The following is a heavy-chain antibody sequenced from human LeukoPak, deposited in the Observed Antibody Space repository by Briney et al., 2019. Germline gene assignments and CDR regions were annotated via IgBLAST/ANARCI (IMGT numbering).Heavy chain of an antibody. J-gene: IGHJ4*02. D-gene: IGHD6-13*01. CDR2: ISYTGHT. Sequence: SETLSLTCTVSGASMSIFSWTWIRQPPRKGLEWIGYISYTGHTNFNPSLKSRVSMSIDTSKNQFSLNLNSVTTSDTAVYFCARWKMTAAGISDAVWGQGSLVIVSS. CDR1: GASMSIFS. V-gene: IGHV4-59*01. CDR3: ARWKMTAAGISDAV.